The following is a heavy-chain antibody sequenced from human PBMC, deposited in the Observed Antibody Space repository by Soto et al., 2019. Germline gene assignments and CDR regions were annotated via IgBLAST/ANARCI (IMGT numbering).Heavy chain of an antibody. CDR1: GFTFSSYS. CDR3: ARADIVVVPAATFNYYYYYMDV. J-gene: IGHJ6*03. CDR2: ISSSSSYI. Sequence: GGSLILSCAASGFTFSSYSMNWVRQAPGKGLEWVSSISSSSSYIYYADSVKGRFTISRDNAKNSLYLQMNSLRAEDTAVYYCARADIVVVPAATFNYYYYYMDVWGKGTTVTVSS. D-gene: IGHD2-2*01. V-gene: IGHV3-21*01.